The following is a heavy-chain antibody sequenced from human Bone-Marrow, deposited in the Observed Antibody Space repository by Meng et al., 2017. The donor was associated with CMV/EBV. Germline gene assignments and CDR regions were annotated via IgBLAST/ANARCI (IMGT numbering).Heavy chain of an antibody. D-gene: IGHD4-17*01. CDR2: IRYDGKNK. V-gene: IGHV3-30*02. CDR3: ARSDYAYDAFDI. CDR1: RFSFSTHG. Sequence: GESLKISCVGSRFSFSTHGMHWVRQAPGKGLEWLSFIRYDGKNKYYIDSVKGRFTISRDNSKNTLYLQMNSLRAEDTAVYYCARSDYAYDAFDICGQGTMVTVSS. J-gene: IGHJ3*02.